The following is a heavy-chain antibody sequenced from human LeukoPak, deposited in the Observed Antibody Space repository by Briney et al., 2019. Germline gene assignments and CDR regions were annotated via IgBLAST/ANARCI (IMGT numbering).Heavy chain of an antibody. J-gene: IGHJ4*02. D-gene: IGHD3-16*02. Sequence: ASVTVSCKASGYTFTGYYMHWVRQAPGPGQEWMGWINPNSGGTNYAQKFQGRATMTTDTSTSTAYMELRSLRSDDTAVYYCARDQRPYDYVWGSYRYNPYDYWGQGTLVTVSS. V-gene: IGHV1-2*02. CDR2: INPNSGGT. CDR3: ARDQRPYDYVWGSYRYNPYDY. CDR1: GYTFTGYY.